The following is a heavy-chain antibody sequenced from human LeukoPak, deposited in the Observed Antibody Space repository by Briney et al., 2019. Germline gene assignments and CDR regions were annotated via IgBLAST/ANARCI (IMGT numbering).Heavy chain of an antibody. J-gene: IGHJ4*02. Sequence: SETLSLTCTVSGDSLRKSTFYWVWIRQPPGKGLEWIGSIYYSGGADYNPSLQSRVTISVDTSKNEFSLKLSSVTAADTAVYYCARGQGYYGSGSYLPYYFDFWGQGTLVTVSS. CDR1: GDSLRKSTFY. V-gene: IGHV4-39*07. D-gene: IGHD3-10*01. CDR3: ARGQGYYGSGSYLPYYFDF. CDR2: IYYSGGA.